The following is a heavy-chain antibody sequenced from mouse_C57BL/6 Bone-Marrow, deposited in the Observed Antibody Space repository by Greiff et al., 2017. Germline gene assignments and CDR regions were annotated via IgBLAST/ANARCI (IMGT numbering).Heavy chain of an antibody. V-gene: IGHV5-4*03. CDR3: ARGITTVVAGFDY. J-gene: IGHJ2*01. CDR2: ISDGGSYT. D-gene: IGHD1-1*01. Sequence: DVMLVESGGGLVKPGGSLKLSCAASGFTFSSYAMSWVRQTPEKRLEWVATISDGGSYTYYPDNVKGRFTISRDNAKNNLYLQMSHLKSEDTAMYYCARGITTVVAGFDYWGQGTTLTVSS. CDR1: GFTFSSYA.